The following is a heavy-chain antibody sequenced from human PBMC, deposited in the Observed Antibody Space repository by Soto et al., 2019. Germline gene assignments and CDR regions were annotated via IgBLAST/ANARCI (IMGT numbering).Heavy chain of an antibody. CDR3: ARVSNYDFWSGYYFGYYYYGMDV. D-gene: IGHD3-3*01. Sequence: LRLSCAASGFTFSSYSMNWVRQAPGKGLEWVSSISSSSSYIYYADSVKGRFTISRDNAKNSLYLQMNSLRAEDTAVYYCARVSNYDFWSGYYFGYYYYGMDVWGQGTTVTVSS. V-gene: IGHV3-21*01. CDR1: GFTFSSYS. CDR2: ISSSSSYI. J-gene: IGHJ6*02.